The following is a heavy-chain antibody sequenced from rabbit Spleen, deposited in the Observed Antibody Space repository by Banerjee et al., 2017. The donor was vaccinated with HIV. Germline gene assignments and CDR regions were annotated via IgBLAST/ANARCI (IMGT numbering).Heavy chain of an antibody. CDR1: GFDLSNYG. J-gene: IGHJ6*01. D-gene: IGHD1-1*01. CDR2: IEGGSSSFT. Sequence: QEQLVESGGGLVQPGGSLKLSCKASGFDLSNYGVSWVRQAPGKGLEWIACIEGGSSSFTYFASWAKGRFTISKASSTTVTLQMTSLTAADTATYFCARDTSSSFSSYGMDLWGPGTLVTVS. CDR3: ARDTSSSFSSYGMDL. V-gene: IGHV1S45*01.